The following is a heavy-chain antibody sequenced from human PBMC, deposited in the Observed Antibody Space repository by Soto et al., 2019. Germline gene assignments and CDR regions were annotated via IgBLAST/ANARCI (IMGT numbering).Heavy chain of an antibody. CDR2: IYYSGST. J-gene: IGHJ4*02. CDR1: GGSVSSGSYY. Sequence: SETLSLTCTVSGGSVSSGSYYWSWIRQPPGKGLEWIGYIYYSGSTNCNPSLKSRVTISVDTSKNQFSLKLSSVTAADTAVYYCARVFDGGYDSYFDYWGQGTLVTVSS. D-gene: IGHD5-12*01. V-gene: IGHV4-61*01. CDR3: ARVFDGGYDSYFDY.